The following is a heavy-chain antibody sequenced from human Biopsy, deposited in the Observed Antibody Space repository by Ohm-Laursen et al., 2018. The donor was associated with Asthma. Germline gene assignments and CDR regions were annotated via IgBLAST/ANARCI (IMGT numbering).Heavy chain of an antibody. CDR2: ISYDGSND. V-gene: IGHV3-30*03. D-gene: IGHD6-6*01. Sequence: SSLRLSCTASGFTFSNYGMHWVRQAPGKGLDWVALISYDGSNDFYADSVKGRLTISRDNSKNTLYLQVNSLRGDDTAVYYCARGKTWGRSYYFDYWGQGTLVTVSS. J-gene: IGHJ4*02. CDR1: GFTFSNYG. CDR3: ARGKTWGRSYYFDY.